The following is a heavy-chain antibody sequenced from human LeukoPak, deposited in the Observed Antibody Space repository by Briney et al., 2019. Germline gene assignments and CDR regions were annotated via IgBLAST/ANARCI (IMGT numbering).Heavy chain of an antibody. CDR3: ARARTKTNWFDP. CDR2: IYPGDSDT. J-gene: IGHJ5*02. CDR1: GYSFTSYW. V-gene: IGHV5-51*01. D-gene: IGHD1-1*01. Sequence: GESLQISCQGSGYSFTSYWIGWVRQVPGKGLEWMGIIYPGDSDTRYSPSFQGQVTISADKSISTAYLQWSSLKASDTAMYYCARARTKTNWFDPWGQGTLVTVSS.